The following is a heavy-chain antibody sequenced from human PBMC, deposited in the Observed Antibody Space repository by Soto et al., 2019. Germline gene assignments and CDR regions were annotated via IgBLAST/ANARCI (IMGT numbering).Heavy chain of an antibody. V-gene: IGHV5-51*01. CDR3: AAINDAFYY. CDR2: IYPGDSDT. D-gene: IGHD2-2*01. J-gene: IGHJ4*02. Sequence: EVQLVQSGAEVREPGESLKISCKASGYSFTNYWIGWVRQMPGKGLEWMGIIYPGDSDTRFSPSFQGQVTISADKSLSTAYLLWSSLKASDSAMYYCAAINDAFYYWGQGTLVTVSS. CDR1: GYSFTNYW.